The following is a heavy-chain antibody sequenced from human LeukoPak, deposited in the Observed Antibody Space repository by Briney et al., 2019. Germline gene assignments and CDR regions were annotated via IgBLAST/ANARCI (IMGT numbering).Heavy chain of an antibody. Sequence: ASVEVSCKASGYTFTNYGISWVRQAPGQGLEWMGWISAYNGNTNYAQKLQGRVTMTTDTSTSTAYMELRSLRSDDTAVYYCARDYRYCSSTSCYPGAFDYWGQGTLVTVSS. D-gene: IGHD2-2*01. CDR1: GYTFTNYG. CDR3: ARDYRYCSSTSCYPGAFDY. J-gene: IGHJ4*02. CDR2: ISAYNGNT. V-gene: IGHV1-18*01.